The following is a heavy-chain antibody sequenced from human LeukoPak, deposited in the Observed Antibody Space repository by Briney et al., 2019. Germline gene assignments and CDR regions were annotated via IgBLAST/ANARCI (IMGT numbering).Heavy chain of an antibody. CDR3: ARDYYS. D-gene: IGHD2-21*01. Sequence: SETLSLTCAVYGGSFSGYYWSWIRQPPGKGLEWIGEINHSGSTNYNPSLKSRVTISVDTSKNQFSLKLSSVTAADTAAYYCARDYYSWGQGTLVTVSS. V-gene: IGHV4-34*01. CDR1: GGSFSGYY. CDR2: INHSGST. J-gene: IGHJ4*02.